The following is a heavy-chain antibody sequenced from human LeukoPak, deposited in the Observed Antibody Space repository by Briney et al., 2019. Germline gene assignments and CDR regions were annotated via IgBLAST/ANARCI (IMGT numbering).Heavy chain of an antibody. CDR2: IGTAGDT. V-gene: IGHV3-13*01. J-gene: IGHJ4*02. CDR1: GFTFSSYD. Sequence: GGTLRLSCPAAGFTFSSYDMHWVRQATGKGLEWVSAIGTAGDTYYLGSVKGRFTISRVNARNSLYLQMNSLRAGDTAVYYCARGDIAVGGVDYWGQGTLVTVSS. D-gene: IGHD6-19*01. CDR3: ARGDIAVGGVDY.